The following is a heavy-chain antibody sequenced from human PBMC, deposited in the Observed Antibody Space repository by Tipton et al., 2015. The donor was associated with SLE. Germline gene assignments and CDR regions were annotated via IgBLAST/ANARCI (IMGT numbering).Heavy chain of an antibody. V-gene: IGHV4-39*07. CDR3: ARDGGSIATY. D-gene: IGHD3-16*01. J-gene: IGHJ4*02. Sequence: TLSLTCIVSGASIGSSSSSWAWIRQSPNKGLEWIGNIYYDGNTYYNPSLKSRVTISADTSKNVFSLRLSSVTAADTAVYYCARDGGSIATYWGQGTLVTVSS. CDR1: GASIGSSSSS. CDR2: IYYDGNT.